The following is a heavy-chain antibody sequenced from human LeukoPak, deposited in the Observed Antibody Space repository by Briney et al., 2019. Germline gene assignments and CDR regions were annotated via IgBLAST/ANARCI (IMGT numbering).Heavy chain of an antibody. D-gene: IGHD1-26*01. CDR1: GGSISSSSYY. J-gene: IGHJ4*02. CDR3: ARRTGGSYDPALVFDC. CDR2: IYYSGST. V-gene: IGHV4-39*01. Sequence: SETLSLTCTVSGGSISSSSYYWGWIRQPPGKGLEWIGSIYYSGSTYYNPSLKSRVTISVDTSKNQFSLKLSSVTAADTAVYYCARRTGGSYDPALVFDCWGQGTLVTVSS.